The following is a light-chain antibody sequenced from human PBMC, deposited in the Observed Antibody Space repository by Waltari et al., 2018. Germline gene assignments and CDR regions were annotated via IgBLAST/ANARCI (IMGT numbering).Light chain of an antibody. CDR1: QSVSSSY. CDR2: GAS. CDR3: QYADTSLIT. V-gene: IGKV3-20*01. Sequence: EIALTQSPGTLSLSPGERATLPCRPSQSVSSSYLAWYHHNPGQAPRLLIYGASNRATGIPDRFSGSGSGTDFTLTINRLEPEDFAVYYCQYADTSLITFGQGTRLEIK. J-gene: IGKJ5*01.